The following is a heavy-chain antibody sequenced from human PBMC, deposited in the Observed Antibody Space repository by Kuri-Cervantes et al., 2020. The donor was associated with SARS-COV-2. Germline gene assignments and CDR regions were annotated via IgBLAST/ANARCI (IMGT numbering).Heavy chain of an antibody. V-gene: IGHV3-72*01. D-gene: IGHD3-22*01. CDR1: GFTFSDHY. Sequence: GGSLRLSCAASGFTFSDHYMDWVRQAPGKGLEWVGRTRNKANRYTTKYAASVKGRFTISRDDSKNSLYLQMNSLKTEDTAVYYGARGNYYDSSGYFYYYGMDVWGQGTTVTVSS. J-gene: IGHJ6*02. CDR2: TRNKANRYTT. CDR3: ARGNYYDSSGYFYYYGMDV.